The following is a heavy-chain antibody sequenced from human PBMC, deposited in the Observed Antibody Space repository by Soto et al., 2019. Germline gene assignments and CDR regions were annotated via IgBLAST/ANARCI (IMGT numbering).Heavy chain of an antibody. CDR3: ARVLTIFGVAPNWFDP. V-gene: IGHV5-51*01. Sequence: PGESLKISCKGSGYSFTSYWIGWVRQMPGKGLEWMGIIYPGDSDTRYSPSFQGQVTISADKSISTAYLQWSSLKASDTAMYYCARVLTIFGVAPNWFDPWGQGTLVTVSS. D-gene: IGHD3-3*01. J-gene: IGHJ5*02. CDR2: IYPGDSDT. CDR1: GYSFTSYW.